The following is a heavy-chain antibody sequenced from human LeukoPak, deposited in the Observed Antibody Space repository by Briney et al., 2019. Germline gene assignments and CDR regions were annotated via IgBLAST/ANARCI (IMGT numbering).Heavy chain of an antibody. D-gene: IGHD1-26*01. Sequence: SETLSLTCTVSGGSISSGGYYWSWIRQPPGKGLEWIGYIYYSGTTYYNPSLKSRVAISLDTSKNQFSLKLSSVTAADTAVYYCARGGSSSFDSWGQGTLVTVSS. CDR1: GGSISSGGYY. CDR3: ARGGSSSFDS. V-gene: IGHV4-31*03. J-gene: IGHJ4*02. CDR2: IYYSGTT.